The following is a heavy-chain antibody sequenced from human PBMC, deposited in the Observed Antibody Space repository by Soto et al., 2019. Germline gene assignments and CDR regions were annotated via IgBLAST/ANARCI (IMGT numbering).Heavy chain of an antibody. CDR3: ARGSSPHYGMDV. V-gene: IGHV4-59*06. CDR2: IYYSGYT. J-gene: IGHJ6*02. D-gene: IGHD6-6*01. CDR1: GGSISSYY. Sequence: SETLSLTCTVSGGSISSYYWSWVRQDPGEGLELIAYIYYSGYTYYHPSLKSRLSTSMDTSKNQFSLKLSSVTAADTAVYYCARGSSPHYGMDVWGQGTTVTISS.